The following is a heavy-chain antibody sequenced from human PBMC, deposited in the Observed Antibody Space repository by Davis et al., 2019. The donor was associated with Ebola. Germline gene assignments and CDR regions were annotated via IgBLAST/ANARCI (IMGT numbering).Heavy chain of an antibody. CDR2: IYYSGST. J-gene: IGHJ4*02. CDR3: ARANLDGIVGATLFDY. D-gene: IGHD1-26*01. Sequence: PSETLSLTCTVSGGSISSGGYYWSWIRQPPGKGLEWIGYIYYSGSTNYNPSLKSRVTISVDTSKNQFSLQLNSVTPEDTAVYYCARANLDGIVGATLFDYWGQGTLVTVSS. V-gene: IGHV4-61*08. CDR1: GGSISSGGYY.